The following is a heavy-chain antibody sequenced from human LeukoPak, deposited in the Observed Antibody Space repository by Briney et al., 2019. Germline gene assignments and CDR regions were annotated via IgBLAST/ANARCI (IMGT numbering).Heavy chain of an antibody. J-gene: IGHJ3*02. Sequence: GASVKVSCKASGYTFTTYYMHWVRQAPGQGLEWMGIIDPSGGSTSYAQKFQGRATMTRGTSTSTVYMELSSLRSDDTAVYYCARLSQQTFDIWGQGALVTVSS. CDR2: IDPSGGST. V-gene: IGHV1-46*01. CDR1: GYTFTTYY. CDR3: ARLSQQTFDI.